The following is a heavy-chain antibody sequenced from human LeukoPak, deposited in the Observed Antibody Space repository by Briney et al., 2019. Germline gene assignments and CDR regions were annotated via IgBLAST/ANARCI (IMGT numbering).Heavy chain of an antibody. J-gene: IGHJ6*03. D-gene: IGHD3-10*01. CDR3: ARGIGGYYYYMDV. CDR1: GYTFTGYY. Sequence: ASVKVSCKASGYTFTGYYMHWVRRAPGQGLEWMGWINPNTGGTNYAQKFQGRVTMTRDTSISTAYMELSRLRSDDTAVYYCARGIGGYYYYMDVWGKGTTVTVSS. V-gene: IGHV1-2*02. CDR2: INPNTGGT.